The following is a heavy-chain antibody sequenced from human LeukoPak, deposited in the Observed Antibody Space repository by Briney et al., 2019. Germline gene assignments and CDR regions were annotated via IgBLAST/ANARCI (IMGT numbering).Heavy chain of an antibody. Sequence: PGGSLRLSCAASGFTFSTYAMSWVRQAPVKALEWVSAIGGSGLSTHYADSVKGRFTISRDNSKDTLYLQMNSLRAEDTAVYYCANTPRGTLTTSSWGQETLVTVSS. V-gene: IGHV3-23*01. CDR1: GFTFSTYA. CDR2: IGGSGLST. CDR3: ANTPRGTLTTSS. D-gene: IGHD4-17*01. J-gene: IGHJ5*02.